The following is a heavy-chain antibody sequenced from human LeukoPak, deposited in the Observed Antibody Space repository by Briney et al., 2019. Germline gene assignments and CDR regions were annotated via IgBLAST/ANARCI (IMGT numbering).Heavy chain of an antibody. Sequence: GASLRISCKGSGSSFTSYWISRGRHMPGKGLEWMEGNDPPDSYTTYGRSFQGHVTISADKSISTAYLQWSSLRASDTAMYYYARHEPIRTTVVTVGFDPWGQGTLVTVSS. CDR1: GSSFTSYW. D-gene: IGHD4-23*01. V-gene: IGHV5-10-1*01. J-gene: IGHJ5*02. CDR3: ARHEPIRTTVVTVGFDP. CDR2: NDPPDSYT.